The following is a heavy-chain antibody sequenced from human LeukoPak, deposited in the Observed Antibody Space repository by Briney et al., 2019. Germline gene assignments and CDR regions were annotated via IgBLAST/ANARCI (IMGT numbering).Heavy chain of an antibody. D-gene: IGHD3-3*01. J-gene: IGHJ6*02. Sequence: GGSLRLSCAASGFTFSSYGMHWVRQAPGKGLEWVAVISYDGSNKYYADSVKGRFTISRDNSKNTLYRQMNSLRAEDTAVYCCAKESPSLTIFGVGDPRAPSGYYYDGMDVWGQGTTVTVSS. CDR3: AKESPSLTIFGVGDPRAPSGYYYDGMDV. V-gene: IGHV3-30*18. CDR1: GFTFSSYG. CDR2: ISYDGSNK.